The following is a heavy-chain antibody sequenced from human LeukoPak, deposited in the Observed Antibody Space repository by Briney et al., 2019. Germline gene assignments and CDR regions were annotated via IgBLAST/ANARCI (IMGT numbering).Heavy chain of an antibody. D-gene: IGHD6-19*01. CDR3: ARGELAVAGNPFDI. V-gene: IGHV4-34*01. Sequence: KPSETLSLTCAVYGGSFSGYYWSWIRQPPGKGLEWIGEINHSGSTNYNPSLKSRVTISVDTSKNQFSLKLSSVTAADTAVYYCARGELAVAGNPFDIWGQGTMVTVSS. J-gene: IGHJ3*02. CDR1: GGSFSGYY. CDR2: INHSGST.